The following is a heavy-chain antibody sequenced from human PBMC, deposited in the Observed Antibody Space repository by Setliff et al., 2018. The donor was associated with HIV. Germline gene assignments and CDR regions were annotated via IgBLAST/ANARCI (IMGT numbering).Heavy chain of an antibody. CDR3: ARDFGVVIPQGRFDP. Sequence: KASETLSLTCAVSGGSISRSNWWSWVRQPPGKGLEWIGEIYYSGSTYYNPSLKSRVTLSVDTSKNQFFLRLSSVTAADTAVYDCARDFGVVIPQGRFDPWGQGTLVTVSS. CDR2: IYYSGST. V-gene: IGHV4-4*02. CDR1: GGSISRSNW. D-gene: IGHD3-3*01. J-gene: IGHJ5*02.